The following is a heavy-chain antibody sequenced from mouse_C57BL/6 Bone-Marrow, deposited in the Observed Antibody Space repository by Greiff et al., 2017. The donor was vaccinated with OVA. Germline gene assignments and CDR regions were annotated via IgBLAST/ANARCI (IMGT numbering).Heavy chain of an antibody. CDR2: IYPRSGNT. CDR1: GYTFTSYG. Sequence: VKLMESGAELARPGASVKLSCKASGYTFTSYGISWVKQRTGQGLEWIGEIYPRSGNTYYNEKFNGKATLTADKSSSTAYMELRSLTSEDSAVYFCARRAQVDYWGQGTTLTVSS. CDR3: ARRAQVDY. V-gene: IGHV1-81*01. D-gene: IGHD3-2*02. J-gene: IGHJ2*01.